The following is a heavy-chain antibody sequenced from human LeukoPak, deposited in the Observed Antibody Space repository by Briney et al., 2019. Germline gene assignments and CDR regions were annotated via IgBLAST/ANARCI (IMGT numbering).Heavy chain of an antibody. D-gene: IGHD2-2*01. CDR1: GFSFSRYA. CDR2: ISSNGGSR. Sequence: GGSLRLSCSASGFSFSRYAMHWVRQAPGKGLEYVSVISSNGGSRYYADSVKGRFTISRDNSKNTLYIQMSSLRVEDTGVYSYADTADLDIVAVSAAIPGYGMDVWGQGTTVTVSS. CDR3: ADTADLDIVAVSAAIPGYGMDV. V-gene: IGHV3-64*03. J-gene: IGHJ6*02.